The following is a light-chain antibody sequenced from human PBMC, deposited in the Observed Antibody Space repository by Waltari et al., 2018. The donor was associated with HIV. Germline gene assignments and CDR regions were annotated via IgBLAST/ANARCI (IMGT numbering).Light chain of an antibody. J-gene: IGLJ2*01. Sequence: QSALAQPASVSDSPGQSITISCTGTSSHVGNYNLVSWYQQHPGKVPKLIIYEVTKRPSGVSNRFSGSKSGNTASLTISALQAEDEADYYCCSYAASRSVVFGGGTKLTVL. CDR2: EVT. CDR1: SSHVGNYNL. V-gene: IGLV2-23*02. CDR3: CSYAASRSVV.